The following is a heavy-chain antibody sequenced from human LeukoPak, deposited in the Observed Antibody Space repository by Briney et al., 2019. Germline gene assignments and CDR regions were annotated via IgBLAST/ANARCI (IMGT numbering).Heavy chain of an antibody. D-gene: IGHD2-15*01. V-gene: IGHV1-18*01. CDR2: ISAYNGNT. J-gene: IGHJ5*02. Sequence: ASVKVSCKASGYTFTNYGINWVRQAPGQGLEWMGWISAYNGNTNYAQKLQGRVTMTTDTSTSAAYMELRSLRSDDTAVYYCARDSRLYCSGGSCPFDPWGQGTLVTVSS. CDR3: ARDSRLYCSGGSCPFDP. CDR1: GYTFTNYG.